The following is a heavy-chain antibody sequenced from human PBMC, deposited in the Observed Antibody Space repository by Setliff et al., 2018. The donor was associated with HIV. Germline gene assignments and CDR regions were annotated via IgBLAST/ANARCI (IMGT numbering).Heavy chain of an antibody. CDR3: ARDRVGATFIDY. V-gene: IGHV3-48*03. J-gene: IGHJ4*02. D-gene: IGHD1-26*01. Sequence: LRLSCAASGFTFSTYEMNWVRQAPGKGLEWVSHISRSDTTIYYADSVKGRFTITRDNAKNSLYLQMNSLRAEDTAVYYCARDRVGATFIDYWGQGTLVTVSS. CDR2: ISRSDTTI. CDR1: GFTFSTYE.